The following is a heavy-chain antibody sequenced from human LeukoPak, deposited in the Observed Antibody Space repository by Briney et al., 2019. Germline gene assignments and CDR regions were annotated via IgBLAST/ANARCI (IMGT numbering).Heavy chain of an antibody. CDR3: VKHSGGVYGNSDS. D-gene: IGHD1-1*01. V-gene: IGHV3-23*01. CDR1: GFTFSSYA. J-gene: IGHJ4*02. Sequence: PGGSLRLSCVASGFTFSSYAVSWFRQAPGKGLAWVSTVGRSGVDTYYADSVRGRFTISKDSSKNTLQMNSLSAEDTAIYYCVKHSGGVYGNSDSWGQGILVTVSS. CDR2: VGRSGVDT.